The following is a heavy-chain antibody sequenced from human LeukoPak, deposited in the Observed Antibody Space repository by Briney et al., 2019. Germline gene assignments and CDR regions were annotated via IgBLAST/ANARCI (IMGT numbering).Heavy chain of an antibody. V-gene: IGHV1-2*02. J-gene: IGHJ6*03. D-gene: IGHD3-16*02. CDR3: ARAVIPTLGYYYMDV. CDR2: INPNSGGT. Sequence: ASVKVSCKASGYTFTGYYMHWVRQAPGQGLEWMGWINPNSGGTNYAQKFQGRVTMTRDTSISTAYMELSRLRSDDTAVYYCARAVIPTLGYYYMDVWGKGTTVTISS. CDR1: GYTFTGYY.